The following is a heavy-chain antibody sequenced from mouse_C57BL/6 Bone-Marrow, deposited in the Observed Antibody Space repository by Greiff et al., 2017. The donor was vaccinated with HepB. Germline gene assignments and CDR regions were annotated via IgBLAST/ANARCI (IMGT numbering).Heavy chain of an antibody. D-gene: IGHD1-1*01. J-gene: IGHJ1*03. CDR2: IYPGGGYT. V-gene: IGHV1-63*01. CDR3: ARGTTVVATNWYFDV. Sequence: VQLQQSGAELVRPGTSVKMSCKASGYNFTNYWIGWAKQRPGHGLEWIGDIYPGGGYTNYNEKFKGKATLTAGKSSSTAYIQFSSLTSEDSSIYYCARGTTVVATNWYFDVWGTGTTVTVSS. CDR1: GYNFTNYW.